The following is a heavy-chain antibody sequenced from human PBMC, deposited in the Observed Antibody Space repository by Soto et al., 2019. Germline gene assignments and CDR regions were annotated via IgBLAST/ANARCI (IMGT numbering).Heavy chain of an antibody. CDR3: AKYLDYGDYVGGNFDY. D-gene: IGHD4-17*01. J-gene: IGHJ4*02. CDR2: ISGSGGST. Sequence: GGSLRLSCAASGFTFSSYAMSWVRQAPGKGLEWVSAISGSGGSTYYADSVKGRFTISRDNSKNTLYLQMNSLRAEDTAVYYCAKYLDYGDYVGGNFDYWGQGTLVTVSS. V-gene: IGHV3-23*01. CDR1: GFTFSSYA.